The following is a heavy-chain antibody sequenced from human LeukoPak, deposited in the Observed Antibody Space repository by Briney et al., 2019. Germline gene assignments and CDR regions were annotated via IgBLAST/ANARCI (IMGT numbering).Heavy chain of an antibody. Sequence: PSETLSLTCTVSGGSISSGYYWGWIRQPPGKGLEWIGSIYHSGSTYYNPSLKSRVTISVDTSKNQFSLKLSSVTAADTAVYYCARALYSRPAGPWGQGTLVTVSS. J-gene: IGHJ5*02. V-gene: IGHV4-38-2*02. CDR1: GGSISSGYY. CDR2: IYHSGST. D-gene: IGHD6-13*01. CDR3: ARALYSRPAGP.